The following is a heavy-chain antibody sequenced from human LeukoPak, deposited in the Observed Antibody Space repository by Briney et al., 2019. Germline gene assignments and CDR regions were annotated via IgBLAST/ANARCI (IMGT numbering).Heavy chain of an antibody. Sequence: GGSLRLSCAASGFTFSTYSVSWVRQAPGKGLEWVSYISSSNITIYYADSVKGRFTMSRDNAKNSLYLQMNSLRDDDTAVYYCARSRRADYWGQGTLVTVSS. CDR2: ISSSNITI. V-gene: IGHV3-48*02. CDR1: GFTFSTYS. J-gene: IGHJ4*02. CDR3: ARSRRADY.